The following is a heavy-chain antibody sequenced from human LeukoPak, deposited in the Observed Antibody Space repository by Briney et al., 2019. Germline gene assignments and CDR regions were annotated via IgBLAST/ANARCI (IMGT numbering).Heavy chain of an antibody. CDR3: ARSVYYYDSSAYCHFDY. CDR2: ISAYNGNT. D-gene: IGHD3-22*01. CDR1: GYTFTSYG. J-gene: IGHJ4*02. Sequence: GASVTLSCKASGYTFTSYGISWVRQAPGQGLEWMGWISAYNGNTNYAQKLQGRVTMTTDPSTSTAYMELRSLRSDDTAVYYCARSVYYYDSSAYCHFDYWGQGTLVTVSS. V-gene: IGHV1-18*01.